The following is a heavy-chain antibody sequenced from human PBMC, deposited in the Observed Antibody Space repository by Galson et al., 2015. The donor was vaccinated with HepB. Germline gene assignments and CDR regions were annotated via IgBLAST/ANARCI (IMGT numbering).Heavy chain of an antibody. CDR2: IIPMLGIA. J-gene: IGHJ5*02. CDR1: GGTFSSNA. CDR3: AREGFGELPRFDP. D-gene: IGHD3-10*01. V-gene: IGHV1-69*04. Sequence: SVKVSCKASGGTFSSNAINWVRQAPGQGLEWMGRIIPMLGIANYAQKFQGRVTITADKYTSTAYMELSSLRSEDTALYYYAREGFGELPRFDPWGQGPLGTVSS.